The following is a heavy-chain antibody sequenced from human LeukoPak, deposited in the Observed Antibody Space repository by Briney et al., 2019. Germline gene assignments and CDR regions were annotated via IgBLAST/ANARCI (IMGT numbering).Heavy chain of an antibody. D-gene: IGHD5-18*01. V-gene: IGHV4-34*01. J-gene: IGHJ4*02. CDR1: GGSFSGYY. Sequence: SETLSLTCAVYGGSFSGYYWSWIRQPPGKGLEWIGEINHSGSTNYNPSLKSRVTISVDTSKNQFSLKLSSVTAADTAVYYCAREGVWDSYGLGYWGQGTLVTVSS. CDR2: INHSGST. CDR3: AREGVWDSYGLGY.